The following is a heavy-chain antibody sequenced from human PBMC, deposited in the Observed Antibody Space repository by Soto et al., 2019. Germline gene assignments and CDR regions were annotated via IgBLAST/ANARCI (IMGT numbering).Heavy chain of an antibody. CDR3: AREPYCDSAWFAP. D-gene: IGHD3-9*01. CDR1: GYTFPSYD. Sequence: QVQLVQSGAEVKKPGASVKVSCKASGYTFPSYDINWVRQATGQGLEWMGWMNPNSGNTGYAQKFQGRVTMTRNTAISTAAMELRSLRSEDTAVYCCAREPYCDSAWFAPWGQGTLVTVSS. V-gene: IGHV1-8*01. CDR2: MNPNSGNT. J-gene: IGHJ5*02.